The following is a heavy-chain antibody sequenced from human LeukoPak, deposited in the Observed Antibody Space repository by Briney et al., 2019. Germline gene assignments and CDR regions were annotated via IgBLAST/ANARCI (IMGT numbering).Heavy chain of an antibody. J-gene: IGHJ4*02. CDR3: ARATVVTLELDY. CDR1: GYIFTDYY. V-gene: IGHV1-2*02. Sequence: ASVKVSCKASGYIFTDYYIHWVRQAPGQGLEWMGWINPNSGGTNYAQKFQGRVTMTRDTSISTAYMELSRLRSDDTAVFYCARATVVTLELDYWGQGTLVSVSS. CDR2: INPNSGGT. D-gene: IGHD4-23*01.